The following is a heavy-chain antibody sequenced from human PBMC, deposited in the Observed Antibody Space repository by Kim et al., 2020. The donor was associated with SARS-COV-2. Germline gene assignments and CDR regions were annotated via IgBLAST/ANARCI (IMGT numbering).Heavy chain of an antibody. J-gene: IGHJ6*02. D-gene: IGHD2-2*01. CDR3: ARLPPWDCSSTSCYGGYYYYGMDV. CDR2: IYYSGST. Sequence: SETLSLTCTVSGGSISSYYWSWIRQPPGKGLEWIGYIYYSGSTNYNPSLKSRVTISVDTSKNQFSLKLSSVTAADTAVYYCARLPPWDCSSTSCYGGYYYYGMDVWGQGTTVTVSS. CDR1: GGSISSYY. V-gene: IGHV4-59*08.